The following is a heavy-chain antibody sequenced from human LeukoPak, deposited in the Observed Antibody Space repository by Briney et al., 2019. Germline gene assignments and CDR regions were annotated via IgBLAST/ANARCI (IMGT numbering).Heavy chain of an antibody. CDR1: GFTFGSFG. CDR2: IWYDGSNE. V-gene: IGHV3-33*06. D-gene: IGHD1-20*01. CDR3: AKLTGTTPPY. J-gene: IGHJ1*01. Sequence: GRSLRLSCAASGFTFGSFGMHWVRQAPGKGLEWVAVIWYDGSNEYYADSVKGRFTISRDNSKNTVYLRMNSLRVEDTAVYYCAKLTGTTPPYWGQGTLVTVSS.